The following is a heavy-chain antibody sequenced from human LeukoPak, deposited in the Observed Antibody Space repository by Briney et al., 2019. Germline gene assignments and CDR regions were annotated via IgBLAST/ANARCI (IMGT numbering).Heavy chain of an antibody. CDR1: GFTFSTYG. Sequence: PGGSLRLSCAASGFTFSTYGMHWVRQAPGKGLEWVAVIWYDGRNKYYADSVKGRFTISRDNSKNTLYLQMNSLRAEDTAVYYCARGLAAAGTPPDYWGQGTLVTVSS. D-gene: IGHD6-13*01. CDR3: ARGLAAAGTPPDY. CDR2: IWYDGRNK. J-gene: IGHJ4*02. V-gene: IGHV3-30*19.